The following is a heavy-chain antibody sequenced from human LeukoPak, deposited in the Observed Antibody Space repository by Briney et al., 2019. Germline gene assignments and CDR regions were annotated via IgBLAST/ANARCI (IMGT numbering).Heavy chain of an antibody. J-gene: IGHJ4*02. CDR1: GFTFSSFA. CDR3: ARGQELDDGVFDS. Sequence: GGSLRLSCAASGFTFSSFAMTWVRQAPGTGLEWVSTLRSNGDTAYNADSVKGRFTISRDNSKNTVYLQMNILRVEDTAIYYCARGQELDDGVFDSWGQGTLVTV. CDR2: LRSNGDTA. V-gene: IGHV3-23*01. D-gene: IGHD1-1*01.